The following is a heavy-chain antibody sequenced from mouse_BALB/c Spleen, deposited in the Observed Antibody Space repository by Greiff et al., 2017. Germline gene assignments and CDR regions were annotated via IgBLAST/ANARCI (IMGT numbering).Heavy chain of an antibody. CDR1: GYTFTSYT. V-gene: IGHV1S26*01. D-gene: IGHD4-1*01. CDR2: INPSSGYT. CDR3: ARDWDRTY. J-gene: IGHJ3*01. Sequence: QVQLQQPGAELVKPGASVKLSCKASGYTFTSYTMHWVKQRPGQGLEWIGYINPSSGYTNYNQKFKDKATLTADKSSSTAYMQLSSLTSEDSAVYYCARDWDRTYWGQGTLVTVSA.